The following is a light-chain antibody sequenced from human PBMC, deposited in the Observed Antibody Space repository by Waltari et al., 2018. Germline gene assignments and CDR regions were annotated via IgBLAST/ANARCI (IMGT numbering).Light chain of an antibody. CDR2: ATY. CDR3: QQSYSLLRLT. CDR1: QSINNY. V-gene: IGKV1-39*01. Sequence: DIHMTQSPSYLSASVGDTVTITCRASQSINNYLTWYQQKPGKAPILLIYATYTLQSGVPSRFSGSGSGTDFTLTISNLQPEDFATYYCQQSYSLLRLTFGGGTKVDIK. J-gene: IGKJ4*01.